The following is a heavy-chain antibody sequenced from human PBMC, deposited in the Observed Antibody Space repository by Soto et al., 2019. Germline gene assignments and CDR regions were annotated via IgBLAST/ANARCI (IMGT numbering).Heavy chain of an antibody. V-gene: IGHV3-23*01. CDR3: AKDFHGSGSYYGYYYGMDV. Sequence: GGSQRLSCAASGFTFSSYAMGWVRRAPGKGLEWVSAISGSGGSTYYADSVKGRFTISRDNSKNTLYLQMNSLRAEDTAVYYCAKDFHGSGSYYGYYYGMDVWGQGTTVTVSS. CDR2: ISGSGGST. D-gene: IGHD3-10*01. J-gene: IGHJ6*02. CDR1: GFTFSSYA.